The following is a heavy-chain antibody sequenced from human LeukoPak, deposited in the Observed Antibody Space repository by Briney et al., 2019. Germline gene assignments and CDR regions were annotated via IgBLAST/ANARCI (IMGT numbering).Heavy chain of an antibody. CDR3: ARPPGYYHNFVDY. V-gene: IGHV3-30-3*01. J-gene: IGHJ4*02. CDR1: GFTFSSYA. Sequence: GGSLRLSCAASGFTFSSYAMHWVRQAPGKGLEWVAVISYDGSNKYYADSVKGRFTISRDNSKNTLYLQMNSQRAEDTAVYYCARPPGYYHNFVDYWGQGTLVTVSS. CDR2: ISYDGSNK. D-gene: IGHD3-22*01.